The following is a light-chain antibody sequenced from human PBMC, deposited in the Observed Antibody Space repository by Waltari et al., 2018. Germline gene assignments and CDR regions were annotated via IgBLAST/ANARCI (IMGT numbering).Light chain of an antibody. J-gene: IGKJ3*01. CDR3: MQALQTPLT. V-gene: IGKV2-28*01. CDR1: QSLLYSNGYNY. Sequence: DIVMTQSPLSLPVTPGESASISCRSSQSLLYSNGYNYLDWYLQKPGQSPQLLIYLGSNRASGVPDRFSGSGSGTDFTLRISRVEADDVGVYYCMQALQTPLTFCPGTKVDIK. CDR2: LGS.